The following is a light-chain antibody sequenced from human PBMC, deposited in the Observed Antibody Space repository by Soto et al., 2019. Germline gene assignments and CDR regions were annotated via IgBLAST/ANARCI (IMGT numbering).Light chain of an antibody. J-gene: IGKJ4*01. V-gene: IGKV3-15*01. CDR2: DAS. CDR3: QQCNWPLT. Sequence: EIVMTQSPATLSVSPGERATLSCRASQSVSSNLAWYQQKPDQAPRLLIYDASTRATGIPDRFSGSGSETEFTLTISSLQSEDFAVYYCQQCNWPLTFGGGTKVEIK. CDR1: QSVSSN.